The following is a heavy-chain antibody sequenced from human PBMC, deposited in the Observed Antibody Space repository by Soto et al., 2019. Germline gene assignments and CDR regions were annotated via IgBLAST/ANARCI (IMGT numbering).Heavy chain of an antibody. Sequence: ASVKVSCKASGYTFTGYYMHWVRRAPVQGLEWMGWINPNSGGTNYAQKFQGRVTVTRDTSISTAYMELSRLTSHDTAVYYCAREVAAAGIRGRYYYYYYGMDVWGQGTTVTVS. J-gene: IGHJ6*02. CDR3: AREVAAAGIRGRYYYYYYGMDV. V-gene: IGHV1-2*02. D-gene: IGHD6-13*01. CDR1: GYTFTGYY. CDR2: INPNSGGT.